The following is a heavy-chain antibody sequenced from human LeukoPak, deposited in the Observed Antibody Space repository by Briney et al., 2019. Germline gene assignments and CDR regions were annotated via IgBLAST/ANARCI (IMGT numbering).Heavy chain of an antibody. Sequence: ASVKVSCKASGYTFTTYGASWVRQAPGQGLEWMGWISGYDGNTNYAQKLRGRVTMTTDTSTSTAYMDLRSLRSDDTAVYYCARTGTTERTLLKDYWGQGTLVTVSS. CDR1: GYTFTTYG. CDR2: ISGYDGNT. V-gene: IGHV1-18*01. J-gene: IGHJ4*02. CDR3: ARTGTTERTLLKDY. D-gene: IGHD1-7*01.